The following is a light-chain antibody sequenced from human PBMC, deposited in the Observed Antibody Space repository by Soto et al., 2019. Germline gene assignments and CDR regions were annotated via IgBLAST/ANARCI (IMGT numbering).Light chain of an antibody. Sequence: EIMMTQSPVTLSVSPGERATLSCSASQSVNSNLAWYQQKPGQAPRLLIYGASTRATGIPASFIGSGSGTDFTLTISSLEPEDFAVYYCQQRSTWPPITFGQGTRLEIK. V-gene: IGKV3-11*01. CDR3: QQRSTWPPIT. J-gene: IGKJ5*01. CDR2: GAS. CDR1: QSVNSN.